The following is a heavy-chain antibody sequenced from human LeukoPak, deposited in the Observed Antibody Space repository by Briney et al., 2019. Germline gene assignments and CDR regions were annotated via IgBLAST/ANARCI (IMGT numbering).Heavy chain of an antibody. CDR1: GFTFSRYS. CDR2: ISSSSSTI. D-gene: IGHD6-19*01. Sequence: GGYLRLSCAASGFTFSRYSMNWVRQAPGKGLEWDSYISSSSSTIYYADSVKGRFTISRDNAKNSLFLQMNSLRDEDTAVYYCAREDYSSGWYYFEYWGQGTLVTVSS. J-gene: IGHJ4*02. CDR3: AREDYSSGWYYFEY. V-gene: IGHV3-48*02.